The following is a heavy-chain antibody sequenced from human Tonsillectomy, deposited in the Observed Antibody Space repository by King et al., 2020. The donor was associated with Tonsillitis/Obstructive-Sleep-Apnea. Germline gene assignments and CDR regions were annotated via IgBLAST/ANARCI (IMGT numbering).Heavy chain of an antibody. Sequence: VQLQQWGAGLLKPSETLSRTCAVYGGSGSGYYLSWIRQPPGQGLDWIGEINHSGSTNYNPSLNMRVTISVDPSKNQFSLKLRSVTAADTAVYYCARVMERWGWPDCWGQGTLVTVSS. CDR1: GGSGSGYY. CDR3: ARVMERWGWPDC. J-gene: IGHJ4*02. D-gene: IGHD1-1*01. CDR2: INHSGST. V-gene: IGHV4-34*01.